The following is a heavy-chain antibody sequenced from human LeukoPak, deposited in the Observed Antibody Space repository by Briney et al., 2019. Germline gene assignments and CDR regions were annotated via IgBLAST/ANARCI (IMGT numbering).Heavy chain of an antibody. CDR1: GGSISSYY. V-gene: IGHV4-59*01. CDR2: IYYSGST. CDR3: ASGSSYDSSGRGFDY. D-gene: IGHD3-22*01. J-gene: IGHJ4*02. Sequence: KTSETLSLTCTVSGGSISSYYWSWIRQPPGEGLEWIGYIYYSGSTNYNPSLKSRVTISVDTSKNQFSLKLSSVTAADTAVYYCASGSSYDSSGRGFDYWGQGTLVTVSS.